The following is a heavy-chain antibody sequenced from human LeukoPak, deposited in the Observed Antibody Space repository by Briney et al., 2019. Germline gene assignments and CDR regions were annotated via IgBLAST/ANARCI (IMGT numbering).Heavy chain of an antibody. J-gene: IGHJ6*02. Sequence: SQTLSLTCAISGDSVSSNSAAWNWIRQSPSRDLEWLGRTYYRSKWYNDYAVSVKSRITINPDTSKNQFSLQLNSVTPEDTAVYYCARDQSEGYSGYDHYYYGMDVWGQGTTVTVSS. V-gene: IGHV6-1*01. CDR1: GDSVSSNSAA. D-gene: IGHD5-12*01. CDR3: ARDQSEGYSGYDHYYYGMDV. CDR2: TYYRSKWYN.